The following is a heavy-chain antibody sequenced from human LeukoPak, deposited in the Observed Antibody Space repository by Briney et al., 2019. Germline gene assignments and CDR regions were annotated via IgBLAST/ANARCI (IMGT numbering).Heavy chain of an antibody. CDR1: SDSISSSSYY. V-gene: IGHV4-39*07. J-gene: IGHJ4*02. CDR3: ARKAPYYSDGSGPLGTYYFDY. Sequence: SETLSLTCTVSSDSISSSSYYWGWIRQPPGKGLEWIGTIYYSGSTYYNPSLKSRVTISVDTSKNQFSLKLSSVTAADTAVYYCARKAPYYSDGSGPLGTYYFDYWGQGTLVTVSS. D-gene: IGHD3-22*01. CDR2: IYYSGST.